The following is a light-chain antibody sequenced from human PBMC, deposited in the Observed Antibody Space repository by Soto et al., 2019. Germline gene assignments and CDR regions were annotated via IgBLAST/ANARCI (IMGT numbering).Light chain of an antibody. J-gene: IGLJ3*02. CDR2: DVS. CDR3: SSYTSSSTPWV. Sequence: QSVLTQPASVSGSPGQSITISCTGTSSDVGGYNYVSWYQQHPGKAPKLMIYDVSNRPSGLSNRFSGSKSGNTASLTISGLQAEDEADYYCSSYTSSSTPWVFGGGTKVTVL. V-gene: IGLV2-14*01. CDR1: SSDVGGYNY.